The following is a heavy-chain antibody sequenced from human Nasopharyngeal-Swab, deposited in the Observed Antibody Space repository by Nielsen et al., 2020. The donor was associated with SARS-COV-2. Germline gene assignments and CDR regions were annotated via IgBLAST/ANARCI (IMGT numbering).Heavy chain of an antibody. Sequence: GGSLRLSCKGSGYSFTSYWISWVRQMPGKGLEWMGIIYPGDSDTRYSPSFQGQVTISADKSISTAYLQWSSLKASDTAMYYCASLRSGWFPSYFDYWGQGTLVTVSS. CDR1: GYSFTSYW. J-gene: IGHJ4*02. CDR2: IYPGDSDT. D-gene: IGHD6-19*01. V-gene: IGHV5-51*01. CDR3: ASLRSGWFPSYFDY.